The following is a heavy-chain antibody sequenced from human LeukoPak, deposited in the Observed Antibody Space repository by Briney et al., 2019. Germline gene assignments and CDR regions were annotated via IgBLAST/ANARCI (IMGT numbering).Heavy chain of an antibody. J-gene: IGHJ4*02. CDR2: INPNSGVT. CDR3: ARGTGEGYTYGRYYFDY. Sequence: ASVKVSCKASRYTFTGYYMHWVRQAPGQGLEWMGWINPNSGVTDYAQNFQGRVTMTRDTAISTAYVELSRLRSDNTAVYYCARGTGEGYTYGRYYFDYWGQGTLVTVSS. V-gene: IGHV1-2*02. CDR1: RYTFTGYY. D-gene: IGHD5-18*01.